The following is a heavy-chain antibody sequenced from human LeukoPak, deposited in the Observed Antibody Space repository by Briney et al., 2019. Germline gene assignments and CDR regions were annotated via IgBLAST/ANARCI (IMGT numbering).Heavy chain of an antibody. CDR1: GYTFTGYY. V-gene: IGHV1-2*02. D-gene: IGHD2-15*01. CDR3: ARVVYYYYYMDV. Sequence: ASVKVSCKASGYTFTGYYMHGVRQAPGQGRAWMGWINPNSGGTNYAPKFQGRVTMTRETSISTAYMELSRLRSDDTAVYSCARVVYYYYYMDVWGKGTTVTVSS. J-gene: IGHJ6*03. CDR2: INPNSGGT.